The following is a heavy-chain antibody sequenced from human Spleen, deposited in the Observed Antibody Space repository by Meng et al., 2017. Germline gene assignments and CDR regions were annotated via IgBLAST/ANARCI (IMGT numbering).Heavy chain of an antibody. CDR3: AIQEGG. Sequence: QGRLGQPGAEVKMPGSSVKVSCKVSGYTFTGYYMHWVRQAPGQGLEWIGWIKPSRGDTKYAHKFLGRVTMTSDTSISTAYMEMSGLTYDDTAVYYCAIQEGGWGQGTLVTVSS. J-gene: IGHJ4*02. D-gene: IGHD3-16*01. CDR2: IKPSRGDT. CDR1: GYTFTGYY. V-gene: IGHV1-2*07.